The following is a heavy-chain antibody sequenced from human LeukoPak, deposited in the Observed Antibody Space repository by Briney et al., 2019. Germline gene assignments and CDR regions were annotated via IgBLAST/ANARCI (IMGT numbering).Heavy chain of an antibody. V-gene: IGHV3-7*01. CDR3: ARDKKNGYGDSYFDS. CDR1: GFTFSTYW. CDR2: IKRDGSEE. D-gene: IGHD4-17*01. J-gene: IGHJ4*02. Sequence: GGSLRLSCAASGFTFSTYWMSWVRQAPGKGLEWVANIKRDGSEENYVDSVKGRFTISRDNAQNSLFLQMNSLRAEDTAVYYCARDKKNGYGDSYFDSWGQGTLVTVSS.